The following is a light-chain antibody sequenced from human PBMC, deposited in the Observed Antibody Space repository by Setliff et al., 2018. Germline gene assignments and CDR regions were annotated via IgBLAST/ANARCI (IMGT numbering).Light chain of an antibody. CDR3: SSYAGSNNFV. CDR1: SIDLSGYNY. J-gene: IGLJ1*01. Sequence: QSVLTQPPSASGSPGQSVAISCAGTSIDLSGYNYVSWYQQHPGKAPQLIIYDVTKRPSGVPDRFSGSKSGNTASLTVSGLQAEDEADYYCSSYAGSNNFVFGTGTKVTVL. V-gene: IGLV2-8*01. CDR2: DVT.